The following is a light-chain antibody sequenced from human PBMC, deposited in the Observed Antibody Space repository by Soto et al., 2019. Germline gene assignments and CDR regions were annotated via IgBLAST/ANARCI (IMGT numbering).Light chain of an antibody. J-gene: IGKJ1*01. CDR3: QHYNSYSEA. V-gene: IGKV1-39*01. CDR2: AAS. CDR1: QSIDTH. Sequence: DIQMTQSPSSLSASVGDRVTITCRASQSIDTHLNWYQQRPGKAPNLLIYAASTLQSGVPTRFSGSGSGTEFTLTISSLQPDDFATYYCQHYNSYSEAFGQGTKVDIK.